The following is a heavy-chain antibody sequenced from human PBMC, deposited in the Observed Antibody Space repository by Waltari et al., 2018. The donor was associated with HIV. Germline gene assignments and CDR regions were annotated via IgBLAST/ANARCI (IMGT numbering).Heavy chain of an antibody. J-gene: IGHJ6*02. CDR3: AKGLGPPRAVYYYGMDV. CDR1: GFTFSSHG. D-gene: IGHD3-16*01. Sequence: QVQLVESGGGVVQPGRSLRLSCAASGFTFSSHGMHWVRQHPGQGLEWVAVISYDGSNKYYEDSVKGRFTISRDNSKNTLYLQMNSLRAEDTAVYYCAKGLGPPRAVYYYGMDVWGQGTTVTVSS. CDR2: ISYDGSNK. V-gene: IGHV3-30*18.